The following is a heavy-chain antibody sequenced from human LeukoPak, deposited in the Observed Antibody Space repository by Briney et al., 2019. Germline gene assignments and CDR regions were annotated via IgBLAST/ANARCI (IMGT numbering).Heavy chain of an antibody. CDR3: ARHSGSYYGDYYYYGMDV. V-gene: IGHV3-20*01. CDR1: GFTFDDYG. J-gene: IGHJ6*02. D-gene: IGHD1-26*01. Sequence: PGGSLRPSCAASGFTFDDYGMSWVRQAPGKGLEWVSGINWNGGSTGYADSVKGRFTISRDNAKNSLYLQMNSLRAEDTALYHCARHSGSYYGDYYYYGMDVWGQGTTVTVSS. CDR2: INWNGGST.